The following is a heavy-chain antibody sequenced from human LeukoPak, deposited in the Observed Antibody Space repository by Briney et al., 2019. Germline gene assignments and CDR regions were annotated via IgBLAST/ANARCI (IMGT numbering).Heavy chain of an antibody. J-gene: IGHJ4*02. CDR1: EFTFRSYA. V-gene: IGHV3-30*15. Sequence: GGSLRFSFEAPEFTFRSYAMPWVRQAQGKGQKGVAVISDDGSRQHYADFLEGRITISRDNSKNTVSLQMSSLRTEDTAVYFCAREQSGDGWSGFDYWGQGTLVTVSS. CDR3: AREQSGDGWSGFDY. CDR2: ISDDGSRQ. D-gene: IGHD6-19*01.